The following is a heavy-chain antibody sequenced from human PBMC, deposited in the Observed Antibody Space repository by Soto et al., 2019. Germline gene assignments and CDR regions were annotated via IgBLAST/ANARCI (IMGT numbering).Heavy chain of an antibody. CDR3: ARHPSNFWFDP. CDR2: IYYSGST. D-gene: IGHD4-4*01. V-gene: IGHV4-39*01. CDR1: GCSISSCSYF. J-gene: IGHJ5*02. Sequence: SDTLSLHCTVTGCSISSCSYFWGWIRQPPGKGLEWIGSIYYSGSTYYNPSLKSRVTVSVDTSKNQFSLKLSSVTAADTAVYYCARHPSNFWFDPWGQGTLVTVS.